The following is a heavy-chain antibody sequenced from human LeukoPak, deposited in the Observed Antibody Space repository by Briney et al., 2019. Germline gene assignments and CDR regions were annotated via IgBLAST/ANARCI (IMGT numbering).Heavy chain of an antibody. CDR1: GGSISSSSYY. D-gene: IGHD1-26*01. CDR2: IYYSGST. Sequence: SETLSLTCTVSGGSISSSSYYWGWIRQPPGKGLEWIGSIYYSGSTYYNPSLKSRVTISVDTSKNQFSLKLSSVTAADTAVYYCARDVRGGSYNWFDPWGQGTLVTVSS. J-gene: IGHJ5*02. V-gene: IGHV4-39*07. CDR3: ARDVRGGSYNWFDP.